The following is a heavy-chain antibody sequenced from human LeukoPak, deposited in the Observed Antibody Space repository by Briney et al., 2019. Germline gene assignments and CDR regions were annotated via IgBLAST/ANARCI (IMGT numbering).Heavy chain of an antibody. J-gene: IGHJ4*02. CDR3: AKDVVGSYYYFDY. V-gene: IGHV3-23*01. CDR2: ISGSGGST. CDR1: GFTFSSYA. Sequence: GGSLRLSCAASGFTFSSYAMHWVRQAPGKGLEWVSAISGSGGSTYYADSVKGRFTISRDNSKNTLYLQMNSLRAEDTAVYYCAKDVVGSYYYFDYWGQGTLVTVSS. D-gene: IGHD1-26*01.